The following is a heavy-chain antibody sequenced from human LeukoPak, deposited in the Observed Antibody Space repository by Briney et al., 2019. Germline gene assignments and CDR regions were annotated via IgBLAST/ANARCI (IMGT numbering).Heavy chain of an antibody. CDR2: IYYSGST. CDR1: GGSISSYY. CDR3: ARGAYDSSGYYPGDFDY. V-gene: IGHV4-59*01. Sequence: PSETLSLTCTVSGGSISSYYWSWIRQPPGKGLEWIGYIYYSGSTNYNPSLKSRVTISVDTSKNQFSLKLSSVTAADTAVYYCARGAYDSSGYYPGDFDYWGQGTLVTVSS. J-gene: IGHJ4*02. D-gene: IGHD3-22*01.